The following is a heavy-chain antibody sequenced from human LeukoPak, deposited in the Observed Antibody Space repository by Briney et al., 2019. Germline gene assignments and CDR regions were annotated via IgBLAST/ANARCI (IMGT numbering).Heavy chain of an antibody. CDR3: ARAPREWLCETRGCNWFDP. V-gene: IGHV4-30-4*08. Sequence: KPSETLSLTCTVSGGSISSGDYYWSWIRQPPGKGLEWIGYIYYSGSTYYNPSLKSRVTISVDTSKNQFSLKLSSVTAADTAVYYCARAPREWLCETRGCNWFDPWGQGTLVTVSS. J-gene: IGHJ5*02. D-gene: IGHD3-3*01. CDR1: GGSISSGDYY. CDR2: IYYSGST.